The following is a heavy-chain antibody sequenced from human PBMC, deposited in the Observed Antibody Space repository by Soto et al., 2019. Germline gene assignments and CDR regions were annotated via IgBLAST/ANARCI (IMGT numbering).Heavy chain of an antibody. CDR3: ARDGLDGDHGA. CDR2: IYYSGST. Sequence: QVQLQESGPGLVKPSQTLSLTCTVSGGSISSGGYYWSWIRQHPGKGLEWIGYIYYSGSTYYNPSLKRRVTTSVDTAKNQFPLKLSSVTAADTAVYYCARDGLDGDHGAWGQGTLVTVSS. J-gene: IGHJ5*02. D-gene: IGHD4-17*01. V-gene: IGHV4-31*03. CDR1: GGSISSGGYY.